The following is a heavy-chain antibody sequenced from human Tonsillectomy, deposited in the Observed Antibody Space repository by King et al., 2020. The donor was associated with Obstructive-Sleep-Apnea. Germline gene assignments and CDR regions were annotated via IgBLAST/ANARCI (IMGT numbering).Heavy chain of an antibody. CDR1: GFTFSDYY. J-gene: IGHJ6*02. CDR3: SRDSGYIAAAVHGMDV. Sequence: VQLVESGGGLVKPGGSLRLSCAASGFTFSDYYMSWIRQAPGKGLEWVSYISSSGSTIYYADSVKGRFTISRDNAKNSLYLQMNSLRAEDTAVYYWSRDSGYIAAAVHGMDVWGQGTTVTVSS. D-gene: IGHD6-13*01. V-gene: IGHV3-11*01. CDR2: ISSSGSTI.